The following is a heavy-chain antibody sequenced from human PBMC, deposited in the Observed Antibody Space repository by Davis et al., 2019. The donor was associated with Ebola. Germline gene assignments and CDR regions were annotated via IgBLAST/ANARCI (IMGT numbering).Heavy chain of an antibody. CDR2: IIPIFGTT. Sequence: SVKVSCKASGGTFSVYAINWVRQAPGQGLEWMGGIIPIFGTTNYAQKFQGRVTISADESTSTAYMELSSLRSEDTAVYYCARGSLRWYGMDVWGKGTTVNVSS. D-gene: IGHD2-15*01. CDR3: ARGSLRWYGMDV. CDR1: GGTFSVYA. J-gene: IGHJ6*04. V-gene: IGHV1-69*13.